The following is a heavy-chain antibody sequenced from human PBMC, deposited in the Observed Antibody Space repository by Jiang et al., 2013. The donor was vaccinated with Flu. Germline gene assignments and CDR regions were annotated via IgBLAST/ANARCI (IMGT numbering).Heavy chain of an antibody. CDR3: ARDSFPNYYDSSGYYGY. D-gene: IGHD3-22*01. V-gene: IGHV1-2*06. Sequence: SVKVSCKASGYTFTGYYMHWVRQAPGQGLEWMGRINPNSGGTNYAQKFQGRVTMTRDTSISTAYMELSRLRSDDTAVYYCARDSFPNYYDSSGYYGYWGQGTLVTVSS. CDR2: INPNSGGT. CDR1: GYTFTGYY. J-gene: IGHJ4*02.